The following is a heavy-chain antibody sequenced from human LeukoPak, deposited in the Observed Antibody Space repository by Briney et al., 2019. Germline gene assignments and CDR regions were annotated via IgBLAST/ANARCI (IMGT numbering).Heavy chain of an antibody. CDR3: AKDRKEYSSSSVYFDY. CDR1: GFTFSSYS. D-gene: IGHD6-6*01. Sequence: GGSLRLPCAASGFTFSSYSMNWVRQAPGKGLEWVSAISGSGGSTYYADSVKGRFTISRDNSKNTLYLQMNSLRAEDTAVYYCAKDRKEYSSSSVYFDYWGQGTLVTVSS. J-gene: IGHJ4*02. CDR2: ISGSGGST. V-gene: IGHV3-23*01.